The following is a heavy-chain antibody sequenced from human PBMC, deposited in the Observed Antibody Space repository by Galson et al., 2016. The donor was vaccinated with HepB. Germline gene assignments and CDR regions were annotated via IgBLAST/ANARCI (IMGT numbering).Heavy chain of an antibody. CDR2: ISHSGNT. J-gene: IGHJ3*02. V-gene: IGHV4-31*03. D-gene: IGHD3-22*01. Sequence: TLSLTCTVSGGSINSNDYYWSWIRQHSGKGLEWIGYISHSGNTYYNPSLRSRVSMSVDTSKNQFSLKMNSVTAADTAMYFCARIYIYHPDINGYWAAFDMWGQGTMVIVS. CDR1: GGSINSNDYY. CDR3: ARIYIYHPDINGYWAAFDM.